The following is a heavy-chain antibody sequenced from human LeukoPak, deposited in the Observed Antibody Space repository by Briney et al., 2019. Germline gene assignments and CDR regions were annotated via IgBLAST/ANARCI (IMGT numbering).Heavy chain of an antibody. D-gene: IGHD3-3*01. CDR2: ISHTGGT. CDR1: GGSVDSSDYY. J-gene: IGHJ4*02. Sequence: SETLSLTCTVSGGSVDSSDYYWTWIRQPPGKGLEWIGYISHTGGTYYNSSLLSRVTISLDKSKNQFFLTLGSVTAADTAVYFCARGPSSYDFWSGYYRVVDYWGQGTLVTVSS. V-gene: IGHV4-30-2*01. CDR3: ARGPSSYDFWSGYYRVVDY.